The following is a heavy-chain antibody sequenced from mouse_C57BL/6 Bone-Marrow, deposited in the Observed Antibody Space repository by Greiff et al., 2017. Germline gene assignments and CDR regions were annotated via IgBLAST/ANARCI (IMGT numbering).Heavy chain of an antibody. CDR2: IDPENGDT. CDR1: GFNIKDDY. CDR3: TNPFYYYGRRRSDY. V-gene: IGHV14-4*01. J-gene: IGHJ2*01. Sequence: VQLQQSGAELVRPGASVKLSCTASGFNIKDDYMHWVKQRPEQGLEWIGWIDPENGDTEYATKFQGKATITADTSSNTAYRQLSSLTSEDTAVYSCTNPFYYYGRRRSDYWGQGTTLTVSS. D-gene: IGHD1-1*01.